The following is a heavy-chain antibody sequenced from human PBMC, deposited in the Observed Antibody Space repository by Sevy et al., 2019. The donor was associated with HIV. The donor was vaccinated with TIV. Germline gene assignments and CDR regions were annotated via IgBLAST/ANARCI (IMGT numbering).Heavy chain of an antibody. CDR2: IRTSNRET. V-gene: IGHV1-18*01. D-gene: IGHD3-22*01. Sequence: ASVKVSCKASGYIFTNYPICWVRQAPGQGLEWMGCIRTSNRETKYTQKLQGIAIMTTDTSTSTVYMDLRNLRSDDTAVYYCARDSAGSGHYYLDYFDYWGQGTLVTVSS. CDR1: GYIFTNYP. CDR3: ARDSAGSGHYYLDYFDY. J-gene: IGHJ4*02.